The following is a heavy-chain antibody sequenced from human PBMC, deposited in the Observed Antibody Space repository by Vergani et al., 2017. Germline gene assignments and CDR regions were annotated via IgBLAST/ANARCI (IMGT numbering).Heavy chain of an antibody. CDR2: INSDGSST. CDR1: GFTFSSYW. V-gene: IGHV3-74*01. D-gene: IGHD3-3*01. J-gene: IGHJ4*02. CDR3: ARVEYYDFWSGYQYYFDY. Sequence: EVQLVESGGGLVQPGGSLRLSCAASGFTFSSYWMHWVRQAPGKGLVWFSRINSDGSSTSYADSVKGRFTISRDNAKNTLYLQMNSLRAEDTAVYYCARVEYYDFWSGYQYYFDYWGQGTLVTVSS.